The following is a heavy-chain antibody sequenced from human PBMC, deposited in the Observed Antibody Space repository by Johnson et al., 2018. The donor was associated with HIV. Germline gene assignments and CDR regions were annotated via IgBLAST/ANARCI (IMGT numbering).Heavy chain of an antibody. D-gene: IGHD1-26*01. CDR2: ISGSGGST. V-gene: IGHV3-23*04. CDR1: GFTFDDYG. J-gene: IGHJ3*02. CDR3: ARDTSREGRAFDI. Sequence: VQLVESGGGLVQPGGSLRLSCAASGFTFDDYGVSWVRQAPGKGLEWVSAISGSGGSTYYADSVKGRFTISRDNSKNTLYLEMYSLRVEDTAVYYCARDTSREGRAFDIWGQGTMVTVAS.